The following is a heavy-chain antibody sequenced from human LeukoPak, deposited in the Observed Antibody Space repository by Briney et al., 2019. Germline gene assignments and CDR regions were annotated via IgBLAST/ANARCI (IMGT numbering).Heavy chain of an antibody. D-gene: IGHD6-19*01. CDR2: IYHSGST. J-gene: IGHJ6*03. V-gene: IGHV4-38-2*02. CDR1: GYSINNGYY. CDR3: ARALSAPQNTGYSSGWYGSYYYYMDV. Sequence: SETLSLTCTVSGYSINNGYYWGWIRQPPGKGLEWIGSIYHSGSTYYKPSLQSRVTISVDTSKNQFSLKLSSVTAADTAVYYCARALSAPQNTGYSSGWYGSYYYYMDVWGKGTTVTISS.